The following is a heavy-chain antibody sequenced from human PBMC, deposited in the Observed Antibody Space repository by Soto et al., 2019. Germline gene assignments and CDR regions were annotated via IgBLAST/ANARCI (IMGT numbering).Heavy chain of an antibody. V-gene: IGHV2-5*02. D-gene: IGHD5-18*01. CDR2: FYWDDDK. J-gene: IGHJ6*02. Sequence: QITLKESGPTLVKPTQTLTLTCTFSGFSLSTSGVGVGWIRQPPGKALEWLALFYWDDDKRYSPSLKSRLTITTDTSKNQVVLTMTNMDPVDTATYYCALPLDTAMVREMDVWGQGTTVTVSS. CDR3: ALPLDTAMVREMDV. CDR1: GFSLSTSGVG.